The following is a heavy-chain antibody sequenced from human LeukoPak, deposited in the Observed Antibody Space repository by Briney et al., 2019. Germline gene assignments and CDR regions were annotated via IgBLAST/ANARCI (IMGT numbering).Heavy chain of an antibody. CDR1: GFTFSDYW. CDR3: ARDRGPRTGFMVREAYDY. V-gene: IGHV3-74*01. CDR2: INTDGSIT. D-gene: IGHD3-10*01. Sequence: GGSLRLSCAASGFTFSDYWIQWVRQAPGKGLVWVSRINTDGSITNYADSVKGRFSISRDNAKNTLYLQMSSLRAEDTAVYYCARDRGPRTGFMVREAYDYWGQGTLVTVSS. J-gene: IGHJ4*02.